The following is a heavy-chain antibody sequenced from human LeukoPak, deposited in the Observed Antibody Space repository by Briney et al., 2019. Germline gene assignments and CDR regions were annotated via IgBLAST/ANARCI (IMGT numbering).Heavy chain of an antibody. Sequence: SVKVSCTASGGTFSSYAISWVRQAPGQGLEWMGRIIPILGIANYAQKFQGRVTITADKSTSTAYMELSSLRSEDTAVYYCARDLPGIAVIHYWGQGTLVTVSS. CDR3: ARDLPGIAVIHY. CDR2: IIPILGIA. D-gene: IGHD6-19*01. V-gene: IGHV1-69*04. J-gene: IGHJ4*02. CDR1: GGTFSSYA.